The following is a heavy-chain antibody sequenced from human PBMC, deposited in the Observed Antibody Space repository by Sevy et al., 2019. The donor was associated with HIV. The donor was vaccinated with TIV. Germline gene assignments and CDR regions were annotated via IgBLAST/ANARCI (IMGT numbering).Heavy chain of an antibody. CDR3: ARAWNYARDY. Sequence: GGSLRLSCAASGFTFSNYWMNWVRQAPGKGLEWVANIKQDGSDKYYVDSVRGRFTISRDNAKNSLYLQMNSLRAEDTAVYYCARAWNYARDYWGQGTLVTASS. CDR1: GFTFSNYW. V-gene: IGHV3-7*04. CDR2: IKQDGSDK. J-gene: IGHJ4*02. D-gene: IGHD1-7*01.